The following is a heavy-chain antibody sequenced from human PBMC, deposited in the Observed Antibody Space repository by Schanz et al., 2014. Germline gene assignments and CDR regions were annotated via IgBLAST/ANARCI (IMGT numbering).Heavy chain of an antibody. J-gene: IGHJ4*02. CDR2: IYKSGSA. Sequence: EAQVVESGGGLVQPGGFLRLSCVASGFNVSKSYVSWVRQAPGKGLERVSLIYKSGSAFYADSVKGRLTISRDNSKNTVYLEMNRLRTEDTALYYCARDSAGTTFGVLDSWGQGTLVTVSS. D-gene: IGHD1-1*01. V-gene: IGHV3-66*02. CDR1: GFNVSKSY. CDR3: ARDSAGTTFGVLDS.